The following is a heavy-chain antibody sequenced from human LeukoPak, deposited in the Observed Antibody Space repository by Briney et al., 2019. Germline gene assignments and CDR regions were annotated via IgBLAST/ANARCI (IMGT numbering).Heavy chain of an antibody. D-gene: IGHD1-26*01. CDR1: GGSISGYY. V-gene: IGHV4-59*01. J-gene: IGHJ5*02. Sequence: SETLSLTCSVSGGSISGYYWSWIRQPPGKGLEWIAYIHYTGGAKYNASLKSRVTMSVDTPKNQFSLRLNSVTAADTAVYYCARGGGGSPNWFDPWGPGTLVTVSS. CDR2: IHYTGGA. CDR3: ARGGGGSPNWFDP.